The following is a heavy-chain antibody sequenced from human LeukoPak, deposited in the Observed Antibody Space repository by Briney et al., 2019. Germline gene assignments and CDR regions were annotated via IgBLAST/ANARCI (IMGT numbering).Heavy chain of an antibody. D-gene: IGHD2-2*01. Sequence: GGSLRLSCAASGFTFSSYAMNWVRQAPGQGLEWVSAISGSDGSSYYADSVKGRFTISRDNSKNTLYLQMNSLRPEDTAVYYCAKDPRSLGYCTSSSCPYFDYWGQGTLVTVPS. CDR2: ISGSDGSS. CDR3: AKDPRSLGYCTSSSCPYFDY. V-gene: IGHV3-23*01. J-gene: IGHJ4*02. CDR1: GFTFSSYA.